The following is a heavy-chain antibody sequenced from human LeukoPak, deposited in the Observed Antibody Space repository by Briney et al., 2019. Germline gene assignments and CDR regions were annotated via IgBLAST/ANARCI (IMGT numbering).Heavy chain of an antibody. CDR1: GFTFSSYG. CDR3: AKEAYYDFWSGPTYYYYGMDV. J-gene: IGHJ6*02. Sequence: PGRSLRLSCAASGFTFSSYGMHWVRQAPGKGLEWVAVISYDGSNKYYADSVKGRFTISRDNSKNTLYLQMNNLRAEDTAVYYCAKEAYYDFWSGPTYYYYGMDVWGQGTTVTVSS. V-gene: IGHV3-30*18. D-gene: IGHD3-3*01. CDR2: ISYDGSNK.